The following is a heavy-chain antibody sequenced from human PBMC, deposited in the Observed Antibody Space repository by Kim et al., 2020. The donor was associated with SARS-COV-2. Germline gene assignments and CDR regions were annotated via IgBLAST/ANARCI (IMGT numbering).Heavy chain of an antibody. CDR2: ISSSGSTI. CDR1: GFTFSDYY. Sequence: GGSLRLSCAASGFTFSDYYMSWIRQAPGKGLEWVSYISSSGSTIYYADSVKGRFTISRDNAKNSLYLQMNSLRAEDTAMYYCARDDYVWGSYRYGGLNWFDPWGQGTLVTVSS. J-gene: IGHJ5*02. D-gene: IGHD3-16*02. V-gene: IGHV3-11*04. CDR3: ARDDYVWGSYRYGGLNWFDP.